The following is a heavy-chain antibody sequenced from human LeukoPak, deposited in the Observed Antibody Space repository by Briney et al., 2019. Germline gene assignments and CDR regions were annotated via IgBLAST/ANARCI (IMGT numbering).Heavy chain of an antibody. V-gene: IGHV4-34*01. CDR1: GGSFSGYY. CDR3: ARLDC. CDR2: IYYSGST. Sequence: PSETLSLTCAVYGGSFSGYYWSWIRQPPGKGLEWIGSIYYSGSTYYNPSLKSRVTISVDTSKNQFSLKLSSVTAADTAVYYCARLDCWGQGTLVTVSS. J-gene: IGHJ4*02.